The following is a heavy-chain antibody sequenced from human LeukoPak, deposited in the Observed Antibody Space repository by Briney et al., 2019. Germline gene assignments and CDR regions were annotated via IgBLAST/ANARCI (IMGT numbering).Heavy chain of an antibody. D-gene: IGHD6-13*01. V-gene: IGHV3-64*01. CDR1: GFTFSTYA. Sequence: GGSLRLSCAASGFTFSTYAMHWVRQAPGRGLEYVSAISTDGGGTYYANSVKGRFTISRDNSKNTLYLQMGSLRAEDMAEYYCARYSSGSCYDYWGQGTLVTVSS. J-gene: IGHJ4*02. CDR2: ISTDGGGT. CDR3: ARYSSGSCYDY.